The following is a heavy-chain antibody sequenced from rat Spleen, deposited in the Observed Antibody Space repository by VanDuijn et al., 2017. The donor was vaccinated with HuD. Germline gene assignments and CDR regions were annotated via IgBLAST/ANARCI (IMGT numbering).Heavy chain of an antibody. Sequence: QVQLQQSGGEVAKPGSSVKISCKASGYTFTNYDISWIKQTTGQGLEYIGHINTGSGGTYYNEKFKGKATLTVDKSSSTVFMQLSSLTPEDTAVYYCARGGWDYWGQGVMVTVSS. CDR3: ARGGWDY. CDR1: GYTFTNYD. CDR2: INTGSGGT. V-gene: IGHV1-57*01. J-gene: IGHJ2*01. D-gene: IGHD4-1*01.